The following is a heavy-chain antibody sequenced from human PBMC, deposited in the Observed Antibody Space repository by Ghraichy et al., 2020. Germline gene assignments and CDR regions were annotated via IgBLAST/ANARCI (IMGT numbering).Heavy chain of an antibody. Sequence: SVKVSCKASGGTFRGYAVSWVRQAPGQGLEWMGGIIPIFGTPSYAQRFQGRVTISADESTGTSYMELSTLRSDDTAVYFCARVPLKNGYYVLFDYWGQGTLVTVSS. CDR3: ARVPLKNGYYVLFDY. D-gene: IGHD3-3*01. J-gene: IGHJ4*02. V-gene: IGHV1-69*13. CDR1: GGTFRGYA. CDR2: IIPIFGTP.